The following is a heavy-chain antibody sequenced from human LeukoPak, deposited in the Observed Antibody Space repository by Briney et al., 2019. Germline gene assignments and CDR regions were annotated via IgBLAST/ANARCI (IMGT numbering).Heavy chain of an antibody. D-gene: IGHD2-2*01. CDR3: ARDTPDCSSTSCPFGY. CDR2: IYSGGST. Sequence: PGGSLRLSCAASGFTFSSYAMSWVRQAPGKGLEWVSVIYSGGSTYYADSVKGRFTISGDNSKNTLYLRMNSLRAEDTAVYYCARDTPDCSSTSCPFGYWGQGTLVTVSS. CDR1: GFTFSSYA. J-gene: IGHJ4*02. V-gene: IGHV3-66*01.